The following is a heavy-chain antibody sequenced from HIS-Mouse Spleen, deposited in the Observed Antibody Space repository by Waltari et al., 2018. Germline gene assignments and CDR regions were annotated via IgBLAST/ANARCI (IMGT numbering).Heavy chain of an antibody. V-gene: IGHV4-34*01. D-gene: IGHD6-13*01. CDR3: AREIPYSSSWYDWYFDL. J-gene: IGHJ2*01. Sequence: QVQLQQWGAGLLKPSETLSLTCAVYGGSFSGYYWSWIRQPPGKGLAWIGEINHSGSTNETPALKSRVTISVDTSKNQFSLKLSSVTAADTAVYYCAREIPYSSSWYDWYFDLWGRGTLVTVSS. CDR2: INHSGST. CDR1: GGSFSGYY.